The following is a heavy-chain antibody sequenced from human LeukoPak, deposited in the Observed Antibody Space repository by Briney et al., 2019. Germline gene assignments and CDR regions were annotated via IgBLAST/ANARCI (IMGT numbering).Heavy chain of an antibody. CDR3: ARGIAAAHWFDP. CDR2: IYYSGST. CDR1: GGSISSYY. J-gene: IGHJ5*02. D-gene: IGHD6-13*01. Sequence: SETLSLTCTVSGGSISSYYWSWIWQPPGKGLEWIGYIYYSGSTNYNPSLKSRVTISVDTSKNQFSLKLSSVTAADTAVYYCARGIAAAHWFDPWGQGTLVTVSS. V-gene: IGHV4-59*01.